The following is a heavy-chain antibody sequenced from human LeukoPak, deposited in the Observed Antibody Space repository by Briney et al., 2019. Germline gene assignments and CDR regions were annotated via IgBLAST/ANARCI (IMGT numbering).Heavy chain of an antibody. V-gene: IGHV4-34*01. D-gene: IGHD4-17*01. J-gene: IGHJ4*02. Sequence: PSETLSLTCAVYGGSFSGYYWSWIRQPPGKGLEWIGEINHSGSTNYNPSLKSRVTISVDTSKNQFSLKLSSVTAADTAVYYCARSLFYGDYGYYFDYWGQGTLVTVSS. CDR3: ARSLFYGDYGYYFDY. CDR1: GGSFSGYY. CDR2: INHSGST.